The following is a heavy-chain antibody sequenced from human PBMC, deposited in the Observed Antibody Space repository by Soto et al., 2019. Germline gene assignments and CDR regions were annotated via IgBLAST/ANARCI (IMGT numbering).Heavy chain of an antibody. CDR2: IVVGSGNT. V-gene: IGHV1-58*01. CDR3: AARGGRDYYMDV. D-gene: IGHD2-15*01. Sequence: SVKVSCKASGFTFTSSALQWVRQARRQRLEWIGWIVVGSGNTNYAQNFQERVTITRDMSTSTAYMELNRLRSDDTAVYYCAARGGRDYYMDVWGKGTTVTVSS. J-gene: IGHJ6*03. CDR1: GFTFTSSA.